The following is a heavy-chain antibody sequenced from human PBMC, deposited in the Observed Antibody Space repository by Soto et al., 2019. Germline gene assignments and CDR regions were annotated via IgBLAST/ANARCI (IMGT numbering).Heavy chain of an antibody. CDR2: INPSGGST. Sequence: ASVKVSCKASGYTFTSYYMHWVRQAPGQGLEWMGIINPSGGSTSYAQKFQGRVTMTRDTSNNQFSLHLNSVTPEDTAVYYCARGTSWSFDYWGQGTLVTVSS. CDR3: ARGTSWSFDY. V-gene: IGHV1-46*01. D-gene: IGHD6-13*01. J-gene: IGHJ4*02. CDR1: GYTFTSYY.